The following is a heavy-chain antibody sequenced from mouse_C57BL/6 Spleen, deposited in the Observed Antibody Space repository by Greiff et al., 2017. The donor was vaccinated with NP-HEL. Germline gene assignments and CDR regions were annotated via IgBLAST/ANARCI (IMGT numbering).Heavy chain of an antibody. CDR2: IYPGNSDT. CDR3: TREDYGSSNGYFDV. Sequence: EVQLQQSGTVLARPGASVKMSCKTSGYTFTSYWMHWVKQRPGQGLEWIGAIYPGNSDTSYNQKFKGKAKLTAVTSASTAYMELSSLTNEDSAVYYCTREDYGSSNGYFDVWGTGTTVTVSS. CDR1: GYTFTSYW. V-gene: IGHV1-5*01. D-gene: IGHD1-1*01. J-gene: IGHJ1*03.